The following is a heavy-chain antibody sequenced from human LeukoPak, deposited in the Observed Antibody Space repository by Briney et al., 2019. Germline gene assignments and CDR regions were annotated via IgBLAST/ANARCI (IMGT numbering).Heavy chain of an antibody. D-gene: IGHD4-17*01. CDR1: GGSISSYY. Sequence: SETLSLTCTVSGGSISSYYWSWIRQPPGKGLEWIGYIYHSGSTNYNPSLKSRVTISVDTSKNQFSLKLSSVTAADTAVYYCARQGYGDYLNVFDIWGQGTMVTVSS. CDR3: ARQGYGDYLNVFDI. CDR2: IYHSGST. J-gene: IGHJ3*02. V-gene: IGHV4-59*08.